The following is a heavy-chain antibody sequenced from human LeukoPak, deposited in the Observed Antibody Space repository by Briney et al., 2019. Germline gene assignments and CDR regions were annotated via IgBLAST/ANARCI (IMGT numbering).Heavy chain of an antibody. CDR3: ARMIGDDAFDI. J-gene: IGHJ3*02. D-gene: IGHD3-22*01. CDR2: IYYSGTT. Sequence: KPSETLSLTCTVSGGSISSNNYYWGWIRQPPGKGLEWIGSIYYSGTTYYNPSLKSRVTISVDTSRNQFSLKLSSVTATDTAVYYCARMIGDDAFDIWGQGTMVTVSS. CDR1: GGSISSNNYY. V-gene: IGHV4-39*01.